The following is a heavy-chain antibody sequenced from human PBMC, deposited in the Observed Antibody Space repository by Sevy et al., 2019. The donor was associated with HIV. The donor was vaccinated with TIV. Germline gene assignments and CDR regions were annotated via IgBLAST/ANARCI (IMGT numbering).Heavy chain of an antibody. CDR2: IIPIFGTA. CDR1: GGTFSSYA. V-gene: IGHV1-69*13. CDR3: ARDTPDIVLVPAAIGGMDV. J-gene: IGHJ6*02. Sequence: ASVKVSGKASGGTFSSYAISWVRQAPGQGLEWMGGIIPIFGTANYAQKFQGRVTITADESTSTAYTELSSLRSEDTAVYYCARDTPDIVLVPAAIGGMDVWGQGTTVTVSS. D-gene: IGHD2-2*02.